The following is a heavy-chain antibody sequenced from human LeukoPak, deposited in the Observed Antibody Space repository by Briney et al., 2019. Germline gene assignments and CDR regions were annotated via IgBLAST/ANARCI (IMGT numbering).Heavy chain of an antibody. CDR3: ARVFRVIEYSSSPVHYGMDV. CDR1: GGSISSGGYY. D-gene: IGHD6-6*01. Sequence: SQTLSLTCTVSGGSISSGGYYWSWIRQHPGNGLEWIGYIYYSGSTYYNPSLKSRVTISVDTSKNQFSLRLSSVTAADTAVYYCARVFRVIEYSSSPVHYGMDVWGQGTTVTVSS. J-gene: IGHJ6*02. V-gene: IGHV4-31*03. CDR2: IYYSGST.